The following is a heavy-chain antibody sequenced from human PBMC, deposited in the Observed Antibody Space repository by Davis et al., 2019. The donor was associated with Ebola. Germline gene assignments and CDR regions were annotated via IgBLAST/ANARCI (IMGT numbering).Heavy chain of an antibody. Sequence: SETLSLTCAVYGGSFSGYYWSWIRQPPGKGLEWIGEINHSGSTNYNPSLKSRVTISVDTSKNQFSLKLSSVTAADTAVYYCARGKQLRFLEWLSALGYYYGMDVWGQGTTVTVSS. V-gene: IGHV4-34*01. J-gene: IGHJ6*02. CDR2: INHSGST. CDR3: ARGKQLRFLEWLSALGYYYGMDV. CDR1: GGSFSGYY. D-gene: IGHD3-3*01.